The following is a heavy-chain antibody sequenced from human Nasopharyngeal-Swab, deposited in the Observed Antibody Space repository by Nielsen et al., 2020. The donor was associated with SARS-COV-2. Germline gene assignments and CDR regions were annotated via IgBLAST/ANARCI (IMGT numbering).Heavy chain of an antibody. V-gene: IGHV3-48*04. CDR2: ISSSSSTI. Sequence: GESLKISCAAPGFTFSSYSMNWVRQAPGKGLEWVSYISSSSSTIYYADSVKGRFTISRDNAKNSLYLQMNSLRAEDTAVYYCAREDWGSGWYFDYWGQGTLVTVSS. J-gene: IGHJ4*02. CDR3: AREDWGSGWYFDY. D-gene: IGHD6-19*01. CDR1: GFTFSSYS.